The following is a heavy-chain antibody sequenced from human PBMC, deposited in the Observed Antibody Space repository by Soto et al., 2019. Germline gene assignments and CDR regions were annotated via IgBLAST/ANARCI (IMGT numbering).Heavy chain of an antibody. J-gene: IGHJ5*02. CDR2: IYPGDSDT. CDR1: GYSFTSYW. D-gene: IGHD1-26*01. Sequence: PGESLKISCKGSGYSFTSYWIGWVRQMPGKGLGWMGIIYPGDSDTRYSPSFQGQVTISADKSISTAYRQWSSLKASDTAMYYYARLMSGGKYSGTQYCFDPWGQGTLVTVSS. V-gene: IGHV5-51*01. CDR3: ARLMSGGKYSGTQYCFDP.